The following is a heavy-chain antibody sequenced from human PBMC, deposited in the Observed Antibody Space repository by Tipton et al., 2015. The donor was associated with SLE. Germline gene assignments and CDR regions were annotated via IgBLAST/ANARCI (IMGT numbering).Heavy chain of an antibody. V-gene: IGHV4-34*01. J-gene: IGHJ4*02. D-gene: IGHD6-19*01. CDR3: ATVGQWLALGDFDS. Sequence: TLSLTCAVYGGSFSGYYWSWIRQPPGKGLEWIGEINHSGSTNYNPSLKSRVTISVDTSKNQFSLKLSSVTAADTAVYYGATVGQWLALGDFDSWGQGTLGTGAS. CDR1: GGSFSGYY. CDR2: INHSGST.